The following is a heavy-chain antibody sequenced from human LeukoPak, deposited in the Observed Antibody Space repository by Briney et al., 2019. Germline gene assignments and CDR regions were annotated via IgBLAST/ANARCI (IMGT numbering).Heavy chain of an antibody. CDR3: ASQPRMQLWGYFDL. CDR1: GFAFYNYA. D-gene: IGHD5-18*01. Sequence: GGSLRLSCAASGFAFYNYAMSWVRQAPGKGLEWVAGISGSGDSAYYTDSVKGRFTISRDNSKNTLYLQMSNLTAEDTAVYHCASQPRMQLWGYFDLWGQGALVIVSS. V-gene: IGHV3-23*01. CDR2: ISGSGDSA. J-gene: IGHJ4*02.